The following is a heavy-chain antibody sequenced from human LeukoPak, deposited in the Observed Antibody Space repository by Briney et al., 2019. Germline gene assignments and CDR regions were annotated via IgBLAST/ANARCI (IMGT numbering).Heavy chain of an antibody. CDR3: TRDRSRAEDD. CDR2: INQGGSDK. CDR1: GFTFSGHW. D-gene: IGHD1-14*01. J-gene: IGHJ4*02. Sequence: PGGSLRLSCGASGFTFSGHWMSWVRQAPGKGLEWVANINQGGSDKYYVDSVKGRFTISRDNANNLLYLQLNSLGGEDTAVYYCTRDRSRAEDDWGQGTLVTVSS. V-gene: IGHV3-7*01.